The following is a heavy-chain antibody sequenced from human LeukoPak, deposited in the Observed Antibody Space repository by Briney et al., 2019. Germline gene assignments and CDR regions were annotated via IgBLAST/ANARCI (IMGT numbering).Heavy chain of an antibody. CDR1: GASISSYY. CDR3: ARGYGENDY. J-gene: IGHJ4*02. CDR2: IYTSGST. V-gene: IGHV4-4*07. D-gene: IGHD4-17*01. Sequence: SETLSLTCTVSGASISSYYWSWIRQPAGKGLGWIGRIYTSGSTNYNPSLKSRVTMSVDTSKNQFSLKLSSVTAADTAVYYCARGYGENDYWGQGTLVTVSS.